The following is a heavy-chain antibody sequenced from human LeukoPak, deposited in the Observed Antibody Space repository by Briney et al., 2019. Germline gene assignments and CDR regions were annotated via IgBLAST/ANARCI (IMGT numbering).Heavy chain of an antibody. CDR1: GFTFSSYA. V-gene: IGHV3-23*01. Sequence: GGSLRLSCAASGFTFSSYAMSWVRQAPGKRLEWVSAISGGGGTTYYADSVKGRFTISRDNSKNTLFLQMNSLRAEDTAVYYCAKLRLAEAFDIWGQGTMVIVSS. J-gene: IGHJ3*02. CDR3: AKLRLAEAFDI. CDR2: ISGGGGTT. D-gene: IGHD4-17*01.